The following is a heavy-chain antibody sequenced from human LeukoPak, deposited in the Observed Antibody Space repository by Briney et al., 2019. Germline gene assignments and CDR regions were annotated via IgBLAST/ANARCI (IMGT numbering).Heavy chain of an antibody. Sequence: PSEALSLTCTVSGGSISSYYWSWIRQPAGKGLEWIGRVYTSGNTNYNPSLKSRVTMSVDTSKNQFSLNLSSVTAADTAVYFCARDLSGDYADYWGQGTLVTVSS. CDR1: GGSISSYY. CDR3: ARDLSGDYADY. V-gene: IGHV4-4*07. D-gene: IGHD4-17*01. CDR2: VYTSGNT. J-gene: IGHJ4*02.